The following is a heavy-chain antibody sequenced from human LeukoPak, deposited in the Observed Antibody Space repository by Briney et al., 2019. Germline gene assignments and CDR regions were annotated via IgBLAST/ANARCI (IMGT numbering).Heavy chain of an antibody. D-gene: IGHD6-13*01. V-gene: IGHV3-23*01. Sequence: GGSLRLSCAASGFTFSSSAMSWVRQAPGKGLEWVSAISGSGGSTYYADSVKGRFTISRDNSESTLYLQLNSLRAEDTALYYCAKSPIAAAGTRYFQYWGQGTLVIVSS. CDR2: ISGSGGST. CDR1: GFTFSSSA. CDR3: AKSPIAAAGTRYFQY. J-gene: IGHJ1*01.